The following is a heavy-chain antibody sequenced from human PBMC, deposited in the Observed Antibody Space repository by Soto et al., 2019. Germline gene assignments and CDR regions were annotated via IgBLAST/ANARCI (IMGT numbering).Heavy chain of an antibody. CDR2: IYPGDSDT. CDR1: GYSFTSYW. V-gene: IGHV5-51*01. CDR3: ASNTYYYYYYMDV. J-gene: IGHJ6*03. D-gene: IGHD2-2*02. Sequence: GESLKISCEGSGYSFTSYWIGWVRQMPGKGLEWMGIIYPGDSDTRYSPSFQGQVTISADKSISTAYLQWSSLKASDTAMYYCASNTYYYYYYMDVWGKGTTVTVSS.